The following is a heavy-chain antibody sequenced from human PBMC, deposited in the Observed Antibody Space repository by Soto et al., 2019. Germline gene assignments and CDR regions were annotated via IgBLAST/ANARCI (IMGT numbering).Heavy chain of an antibody. V-gene: IGHV3-23*01. CDR2: ISDNGGAA. J-gene: IGHJ4*02. D-gene: IGHD6-13*01. CDR1: GFTFSTYA. Sequence: GGSLRLSCAASGFTFSTYAMDLVRQAPGKGLEWVSAISDNGGAAFYADSVRGRFTISRDNSKNTLYLQMNSLRAEDTGIYYCAKIIASSAAGYWGLGTLVTVSS. CDR3: AKIIASSAAGY.